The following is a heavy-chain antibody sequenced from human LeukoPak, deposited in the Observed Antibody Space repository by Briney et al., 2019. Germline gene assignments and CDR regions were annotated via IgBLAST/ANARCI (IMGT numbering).Heavy chain of an antibody. CDR3: ARGSSFDWLLSFFDY. Sequence: SETLSLTCAVYGGSISSYYWSWIRQPPGKGLEWIGYIFYSGSANYNPSLKSRVTISIDTSKNQFSLKLSSVTAADTAVYYCARGSSFDWLLSFFDYWGQGTLVTVSS. D-gene: IGHD3-9*01. V-gene: IGHV4-59*01. CDR1: GGSISSYY. CDR2: IFYSGSA. J-gene: IGHJ4*02.